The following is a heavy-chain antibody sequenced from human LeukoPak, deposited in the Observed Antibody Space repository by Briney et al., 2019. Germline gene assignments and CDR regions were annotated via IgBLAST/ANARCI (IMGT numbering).Heavy chain of an antibody. Sequence: GGSLRLSCAASGFTFSSYWMSWVRQAPGKGLEWVANIKQDGSEKYYVDSVKGRFTISRDNAKNSLYLQMNSLRAEDTAVYYCAREFGSSGRDFDYWGQGTLVTVSS. CDR1: GFTFSSYW. CDR3: AREFGSSGRDFDY. D-gene: IGHD6-13*01. J-gene: IGHJ4*02. CDR2: IKQDGSEK. V-gene: IGHV3-7*01.